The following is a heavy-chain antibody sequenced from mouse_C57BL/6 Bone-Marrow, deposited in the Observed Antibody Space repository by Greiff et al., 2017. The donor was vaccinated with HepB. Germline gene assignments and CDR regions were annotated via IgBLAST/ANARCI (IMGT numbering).Heavy chain of an antibody. V-gene: IGHV5-4*01. CDR2: ISDGGSYT. CDR3: ARELDIYDGSRNAMDD. Sequence: EVMLVESGGGLVKPGGSLKLSCAASGFTFSSYAMSWVRQTPDKRLEWVATISDGGSYTYYPDNVKGRFTISRDNAKNNLYLQMSHLKCEDTAMYYCARELDIYDGSRNAMDDWGQGTSVTVSS. CDR1: GFTFSSYA. J-gene: IGHJ4*01. D-gene: IGHD1-1*01.